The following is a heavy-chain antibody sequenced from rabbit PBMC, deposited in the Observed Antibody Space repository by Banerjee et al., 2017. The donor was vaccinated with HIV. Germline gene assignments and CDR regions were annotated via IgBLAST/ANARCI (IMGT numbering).Heavy chain of an antibody. CDR1: GFSFSGSYW. CDR2: IFAGSSGST. V-gene: IGHV1S45*01. J-gene: IGHJ6*01. CDR3: ARDTGTSFSTYGMDL. Sequence: QEQLEESGGDLVKPEGSLTLTCTASGFSFSGSYWTCWVRQAPGKALELIACIFAGSSGSTYYASWAKGRFTISKTSSTTVTLQMTSLTAADTATYFCARDTGTSFSTYGMDLWGPGTLVTVS. D-gene: IGHD7-1*01.